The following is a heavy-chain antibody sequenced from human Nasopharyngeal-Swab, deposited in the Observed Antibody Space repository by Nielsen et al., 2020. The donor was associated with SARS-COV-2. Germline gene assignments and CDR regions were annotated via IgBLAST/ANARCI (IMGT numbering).Heavy chain of an antibody. CDR3: ASIRFGELIYY. Sequence: GESLKISCAASGFTFSDYYMSWIRQAPGKGPEWVSYISSSGSTIYYADSVKGRFTISRDNAKNSLYLQMNSLRAEDTAVYYCASIRFGELIYYWGQGTLVTVSS. CDR1: GFTFSDYY. CDR2: ISSSGSTI. J-gene: IGHJ4*02. D-gene: IGHD3-10*01. V-gene: IGHV3-11*01.